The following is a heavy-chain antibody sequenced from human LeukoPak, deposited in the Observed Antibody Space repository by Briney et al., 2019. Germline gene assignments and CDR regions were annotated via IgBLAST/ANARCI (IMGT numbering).Heavy chain of an antibody. CDR1: GGTFSSYA. V-gene: IGHV1-69*13. D-gene: IGHD1-26*01. J-gene: IGHJ4*02. Sequence: GASVKVSCKASGGTFSSYAISWVRQAPGQGLEWMGGIIPIFGTANYAQKFQGRVMITADESTSTAYMELSSLGSEDTAVYYCARDRLIFSGSYIPSFDYWGQGTLVTVSS. CDR2: IIPIFGTA. CDR3: ARDRLIFSGSYIPSFDY.